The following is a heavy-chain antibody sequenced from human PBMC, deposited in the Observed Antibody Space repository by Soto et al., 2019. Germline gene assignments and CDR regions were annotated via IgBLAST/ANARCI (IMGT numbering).Heavy chain of an antibody. CDR2: IYTSGST. Sequence: SETLSLTCTVSGGSISSYYWSWIRQPAGKGLEWIGRIYTSGSTNYNPSLKSRVTMSVDTSKNQFSLKLSSVTAADTAVYYCARDLTAWGDYDYFDYWGQGTLVTVSS. D-gene: IGHD4-17*01. V-gene: IGHV4-4*07. CDR1: GGSISSYY. CDR3: ARDLTAWGDYDYFDY. J-gene: IGHJ4*02.